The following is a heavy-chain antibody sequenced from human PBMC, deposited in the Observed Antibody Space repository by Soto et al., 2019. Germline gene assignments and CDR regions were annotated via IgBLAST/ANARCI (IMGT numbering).Heavy chain of an antibody. J-gene: IGHJ6*02. CDR3: ARHGYSSGWYVGRAYYYGMDV. D-gene: IGHD6-19*01. CDR2: IYYSGST. CDR1: GGSISSGGYY. Sequence: SETLSLTCTVSGGSISSGGYYWSWIRQHPGKGLEWIGYIYYSGSTYYNPSLKSRVTISVDTSKNQFSLKLSSVTAADTAVYYCARHGYSSGWYVGRAYYYGMDVWGQGTTVT. V-gene: IGHV4-31*03.